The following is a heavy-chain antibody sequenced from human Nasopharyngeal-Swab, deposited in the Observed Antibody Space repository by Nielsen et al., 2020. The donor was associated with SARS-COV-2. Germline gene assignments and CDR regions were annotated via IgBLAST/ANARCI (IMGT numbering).Heavy chain of an antibody. V-gene: IGHV4-4*02. J-gene: IGHJ4*02. Sequence: GSLRPSCAVSGRSISGSDWWSWVRQPPGKGLEWIGETSPDGGTNYNPSLKGRVIVSVDRSKNLFSLSLKSVTAADTAVYYCASSSSEKRGHDSWGQGTLVTVSS. CDR2: TSPDGGT. D-gene: IGHD6-6*01. CDR3: ASSSSEKRGHDS. CDR1: GRSISGSDW.